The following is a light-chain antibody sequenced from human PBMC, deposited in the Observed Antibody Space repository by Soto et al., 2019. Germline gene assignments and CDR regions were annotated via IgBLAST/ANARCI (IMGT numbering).Light chain of an antibody. CDR2: DVS. V-gene: IGLV2-14*03. Sequence: QSALTQPASVSGSPGQSITISCTGTSSDVGAYNYVSWYQHHPGKAPKLMIYDVSNRPSGVSNRFSGSKSGNTASLTISGLQAEDEDYYYCSSYTSSSALFVVFGGGTKLTVL. CDR1: SSDVGAYNY. J-gene: IGLJ2*01. CDR3: SSYTSSSALFVV.